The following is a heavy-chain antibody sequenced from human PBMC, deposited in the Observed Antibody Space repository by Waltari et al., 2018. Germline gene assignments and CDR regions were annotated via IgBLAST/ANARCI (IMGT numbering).Heavy chain of an antibody. J-gene: IGHJ3*02. CDR1: GGTFSSYA. D-gene: IGHD3-22*01. CDR2: IIPIFGTA. V-gene: IGHV1-69*08. CDR3: ARDLAYYYDSSGYGDDAFDI. Sequence: QVQPVQSGAEVKKPGSSVKVSCKASGGTFSSYAISWVRQAPGQGLEWMGRIIPIFGTANYAQKFQGRVTITADKSTSTAYMELSSLRSEDTAVYYCARDLAYYYDSSGYGDDAFDIWGQGTMVTVSS.